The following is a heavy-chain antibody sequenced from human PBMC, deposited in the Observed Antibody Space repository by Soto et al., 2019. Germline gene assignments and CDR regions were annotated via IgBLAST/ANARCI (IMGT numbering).Heavy chain of an antibody. Sequence: QVQLVQSGAEVKKPGSSVKVSCKASGGTFSRYSITWVRQAPGHGLEWIGRIIPIFGIASYGQKFQSRVTITTDESTSTAYMEMSRLRSDDTGVYHCARKERDWETGLIPAGIDEMEDWGQGTTETVS. CDR1: GGTFSRYS. CDR3: ARKERDWETGLIPAGIDEMED. J-gene: IGHJ6*02. CDR2: IIPIFGIA. V-gene: IGHV1-69*02. D-gene: IGHD2-2*01.